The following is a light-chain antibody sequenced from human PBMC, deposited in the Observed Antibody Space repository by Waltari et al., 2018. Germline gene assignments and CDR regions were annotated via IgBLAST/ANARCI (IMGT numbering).Light chain of an antibody. Sequence: DIVMTQSPDSLAVSLGESATINCKSSQSVLHSSNNENYLAWYQQKPGQPPKLLIYWASTRESGVPDRFSGSGSGTDFTLTISSLQAEDVAVYYCQQYYSIPLTFGGGTKVEIK. CDR3: QQYYSIPLT. CDR1: QSVLHSSNNENY. J-gene: IGKJ4*01. V-gene: IGKV4-1*01. CDR2: WAS.